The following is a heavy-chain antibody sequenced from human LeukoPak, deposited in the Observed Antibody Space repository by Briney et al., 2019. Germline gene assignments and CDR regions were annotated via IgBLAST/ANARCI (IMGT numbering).Heavy chain of an antibody. D-gene: IGHD3-9*01. V-gene: IGHV3-48*03. J-gene: IGHJ4*02. Sequence: GGSLRLSCAASGFTFSSYEMNWVRQAPGKGLEWVSYISSSGSTKYYADSVKGRFTISRDNAKNSLYLQMNSLRAEDTAVYYCAREGASYAILTGGYYFDYWGQGTLVTVSS. CDR2: ISSSGSTK. CDR1: GFTFSSYE. CDR3: AREGASYAILTGGYYFDY.